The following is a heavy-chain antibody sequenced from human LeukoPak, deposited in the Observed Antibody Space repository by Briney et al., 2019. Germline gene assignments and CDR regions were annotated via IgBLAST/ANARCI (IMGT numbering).Heavy chain of an antibody. D-gene: IGHD2-15*01. CDR2: IYSGART. CDR3: ARDRSGYYYMDV. J-gene: IGHJ6*03. CDR1: GLTVSSNY. Sequence: PGGSLRLSCAASGLTVSSNYINWVRRAPGKGLEWVSVIYSGARTYYADSVKGRFTISRDNSLNTVFLQMNSLRVEDAAVYYCARDRSGYYYMDVWGKGTTVTVAS. V-gene: IGHV3-53*01.